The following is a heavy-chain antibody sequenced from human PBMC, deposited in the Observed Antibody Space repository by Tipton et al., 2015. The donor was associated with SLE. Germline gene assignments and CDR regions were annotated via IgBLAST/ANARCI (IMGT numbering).Heavy chain of an antibody. J-gene: IGHJ3*02. CDR2: INHSGST. V-gene: IGHV4-39*07. Sequence: TLSLTCTVSGGSISSSGYYWSWIRQPPGTGLEWIGEINHSGSTNYNPSLKSRVTISVDTSKNQFSLKLSSVTAADTAVYYCARGLGVVVAVAFDIWGLGTMVTVS. CDR3: ARGLGVVVAVAFDI. D-gene: IGHD2-15*01. CDR1: GGSISSSGYY.